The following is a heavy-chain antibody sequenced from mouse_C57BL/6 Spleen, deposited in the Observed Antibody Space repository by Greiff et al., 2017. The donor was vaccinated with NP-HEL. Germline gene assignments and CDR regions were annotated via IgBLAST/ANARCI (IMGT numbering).Heavy chain of an antibody. V-gene: IGHV5-6*02. D-gene: IGHD2-5*01. J-gene: IGHJ3*01. CDR2: ISSGGSYT. CDR3: ARRSYYSNYDWFAY. CDR1: GFTFSSYG. Sequence: EVKLVESGGDLVKPGGSLKLSCAASGFTFSSYGMSWVRQTPDKRLEWVATISSGGSYTYYPDSVKGRFTISRDNAKNTLYLQMSSLKSEDTAMYYCARRSYYSNYDWFAYWGQGTLVTVSA.